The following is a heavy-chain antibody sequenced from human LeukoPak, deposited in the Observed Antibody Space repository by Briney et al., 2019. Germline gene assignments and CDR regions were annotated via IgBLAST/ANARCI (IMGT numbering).Heavy chain of an antibody. D-gene: IGHD3-10*01. V-gene: IGHV4-34*01. Sequence: PSETLSLTCAVYGGSFSGYYWSWIRQPPGKGLEGIGEINHSGSTNYNPSLRSQVTISVDTSKNQFSLKLSSVTDADTAVYYCAGVGVSGSYYLDCWGQGTLVTVSS. CDR2: INHSGST. J-gene: IGHJ4*02. CDR3: AGVGVSGSYYLDC. CDR1: GGSFSGYY.